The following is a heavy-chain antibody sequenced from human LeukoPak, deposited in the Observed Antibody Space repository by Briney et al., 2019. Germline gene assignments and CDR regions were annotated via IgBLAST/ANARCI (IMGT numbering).Heavy chain of an antibody. Sequence: GESLKISCKGSGYNFSSYWIGWVRQMPGKGLEWMGIIYPGDSDTRYSPSFQGQVTISADRPVGTAYLQWSSLKASDTAMYYCARRPLYDSSGYYFDAFDIWGQGTMVTVSS. V-gene: IGHV5-51*01. CDR2: IYPGDSDT. D-gene: IGHD3-22*01. CDR1: GYNFSSYW. J-gene: IGHJ3*02. CDR3: ARRPLYDSSGYYFDAFDI.